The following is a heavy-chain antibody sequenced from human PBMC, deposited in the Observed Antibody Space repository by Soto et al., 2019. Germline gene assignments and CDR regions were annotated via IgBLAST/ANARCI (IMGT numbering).Heavy chain of an antibody. J-gene: IGHJ5*02. Sequence: GGSLRLSCAASGFTFSSYAMSWVRQAPGKGLEWVSAISGSGGSTYYADSVKGRFTISRDNSKNTLYLQMNSLRAEDTAVYYCAKDLGRRPGYCSSTSCYGPNWFDPWGQGTLVTVSS. CDR3: AKDLGRRPGYCSSTSCYGPNWFDP. CDR2: ISGSGGST. CDR1: GFTFSSYA. D-gene: IGHD2-2*01. V-gene: IGHV3-23*01.